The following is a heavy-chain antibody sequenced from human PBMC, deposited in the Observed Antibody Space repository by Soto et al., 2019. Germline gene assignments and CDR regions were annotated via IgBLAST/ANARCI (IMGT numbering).Heavy chain of an antibody. CDR1: GFTISNYL. CDR2: IYSGGNT. J-gene: IGHJ4*02. Sequence: GGSLRLSCAASGFTISNYLMTWVRQAPGKGLEWVSVIYSGGNTYYADSVKGRFNISRDNSKNTLNLQMNSLRVEDTAVYYCARDPGSSSGHYWGQGTLVTVSS. CDR3: ARDPGSSSGHY. V-gene: IGHV3-66*01. D-gene: IGHD6-6*01.